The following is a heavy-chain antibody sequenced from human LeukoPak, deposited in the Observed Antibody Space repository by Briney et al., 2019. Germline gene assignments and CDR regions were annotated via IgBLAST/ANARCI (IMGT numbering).Heavy chain of an antibody. J-gene: IGHJ6*02. CDR2: VHYSGGT. D-gene: IGHD6-13*01. CDR1: GGSVSSDSCF. Sequence: SETLSLTCTVSGGSVSSDSCFWSWIRQPPGKGLEWIGYVHYSGGTTYNPSLESRVTISTDTSKNQFSLKLNSVTAADTAVYYCARVSRYSSSLYARYYYYGMDVWGQGTTVTVSS. CDR3: ARVSRYSSSLYARYYYYGMDV. V-gene: IGHV4-61*01.